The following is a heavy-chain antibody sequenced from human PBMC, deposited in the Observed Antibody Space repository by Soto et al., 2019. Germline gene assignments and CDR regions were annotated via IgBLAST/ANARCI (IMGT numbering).Heavy chain of an antibody. D-gene: IGHD3-3*01. CDR2: IIPIFGTA. CDR1: GGTFSSYA. J-gene: IGHJ6*02. Sequence: KVSCKASGGTFSSYAISWVRQAPGQGLEWMGGIIPIFGTANYAQKFQGRVTITADKSTSTAYMELSSLRSEDTAVYYCARTNDFWSGYYIRHYYYGMDVWGQGTTVTVSS. CDR3: ARTNDFWSGYYIRHYYYGMDV. V-gene: IGHV1-69*06.